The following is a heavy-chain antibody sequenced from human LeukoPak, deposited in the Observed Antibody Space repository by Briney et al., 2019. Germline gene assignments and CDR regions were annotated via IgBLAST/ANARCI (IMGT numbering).Heavy chain of an antibody. CDR1: GYAFTSHA. CDR2: INPYTGNT. D-gene: IGHD5-18*01. Sequence: GASVKVSCKASGYAFTSHAISWVRQAPGQGLEWMGWINPYTGNTNFAQRFQGRVTMTTETSTRTAYMEVKSLRSDDTAVDYCARGQVDTDLVIGGWFDHWGQGTLVTVSS. V-gene: IGHV1-18*01. J-gene: IGHJ5*02. CDR3: ARGQVDTDLVIGGWFDH.